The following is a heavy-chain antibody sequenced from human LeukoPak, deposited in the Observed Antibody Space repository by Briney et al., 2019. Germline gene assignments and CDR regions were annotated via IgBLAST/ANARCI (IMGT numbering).Heavy chain of an antibody. Sequence: SETLSLTCAVYGGSFSGYYWSWIRQPPGKGLEWIGEINHSGSTNYNPSLKSRVTISVDTSKNQFSLKLSSVTAVDTAVYYCARTPRRDDFWSGYPIDDAFHVWGQGTMVTVSS. CDR2: INHSGST. D-gene: IGHD3-3*01. CDR1: GGSFSGYY. CDR3: ARTPRRDDFWSGYPIDDAFHV. V-gene: IGHV4-34*01. J-gene: IGHJ3*01.